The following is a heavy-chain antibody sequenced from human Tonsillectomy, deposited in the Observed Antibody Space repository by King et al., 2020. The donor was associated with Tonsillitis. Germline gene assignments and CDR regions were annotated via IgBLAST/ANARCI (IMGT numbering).Heavy chain of an antibody. D-gene: IGHD6-19*01. V-gene: IGHV4-38-2*02. CDR2: VFRTGST. J-gene: IGHJ5*02. Sequence: VQLQESGPGLVKSSETLSLTCNVSGYSISSGYYWGWIRQSPGKGLEWIGNVFRTGSTSYNPSLKSRVHISVDTSKNQFSLKVNSVTAADTAVYYCAREGAVAVNYVDPWGQGTLVTVSS. CDR3: AREGAVAVNYVDP. CDR1: GYSISSGYY.